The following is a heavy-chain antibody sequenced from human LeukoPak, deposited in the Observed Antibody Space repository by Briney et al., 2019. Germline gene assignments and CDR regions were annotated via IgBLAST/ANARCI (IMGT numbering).Heavy chain of an antibody. CDR2: INHSGST. J-gene: IGHJ4*02. V-gene: IGHV4-34*01. CDR1: GFTFSSYS. Sequence: GSLRLSCAASGFTFSSYSMNWVRQPPGKGLEWIGEINHSGSTNYNPSLKSRVTISLDTSKNQFFLKLSSVTAADTAVFYCARGAVAAAGRTFDFWGQGTLVTVSS. D-gene: IGHD6-13*01. CDR3: ARGAVAAAGRTFDF.